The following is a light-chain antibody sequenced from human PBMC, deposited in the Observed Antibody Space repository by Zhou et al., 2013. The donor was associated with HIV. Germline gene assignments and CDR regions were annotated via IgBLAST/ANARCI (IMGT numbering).Light chain of an antibody. Sequence: EILMTQSPATVSVSPGERATLSCRASQTINNQLLWYQQKPGQAPRLLIYGASSRATGIPDRFSGSGSGTDFTLTITRLEPEDFAMYYCQHYGSYPVPFGQGTRLDIK. J-gene: IGKJ5*01. V-gene: IGKV3-20*01. CDR3: QHYGSYPVP. CDR2: GAS. CDR1: QTINNQ.